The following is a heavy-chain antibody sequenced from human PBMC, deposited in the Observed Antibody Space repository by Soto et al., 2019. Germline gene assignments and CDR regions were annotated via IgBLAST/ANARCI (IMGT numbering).Heavy chain of an antibody. D-gene: IGHD4-17*01. CDR1: GYTFTSYY. V-gene: IGHV1-46*01. CDR3: QTDSHDYGDYVGWHFDL. Sequence: QVQLVQSGAEVKKPGASVKVSCKASGYTFTSYYMHWVRQAPGQGLEWMGIINPSGGSTSYAQKFHRRVTMTRDTSTSTVYMELSSLRSEEMAVYDCQTDSHDYGDYVGWHFDLWGRGTLVTVYS. J-gene: IGHJ2*01. CDR2: INPSGGST.